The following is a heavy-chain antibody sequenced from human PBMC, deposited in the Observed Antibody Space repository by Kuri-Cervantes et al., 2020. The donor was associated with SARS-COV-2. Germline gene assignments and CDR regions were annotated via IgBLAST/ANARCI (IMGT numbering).Heavy chain of an antibody. CDR3: ARPGYCSGGSCYSLYY. V-gene: IGHV5-51*01. D-gene: IGHD2-15*01. J-gene: IGHJ4*02. Sequence: KVSCKGSGYSFTSYWIGWVRQMPGKGLEWMGIIYPGDSDTRYSPSFQGQVTISADKSISTAYLQWSSLKASDTAMYYCARPGYCSGGSCYSLYYGGQGTLVTVSS. CDR1: GYSFTSYW. CDR2: IYPGDSDT.